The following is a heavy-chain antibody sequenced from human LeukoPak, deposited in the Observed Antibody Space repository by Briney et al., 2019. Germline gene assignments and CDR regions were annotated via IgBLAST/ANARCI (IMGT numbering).Heavy chain of an antibody. Sequence: GGSLRLSCAASGFTFSSYGMHWVRQAPGKGLEWVAFIRYDGSNKYYADCVKGRFTISRDNSKNTLYLQMNSLRAEDTAVYYCAKTNFRGGYNSDYWGQGTLVTVSS. V-gene: IGHV3-30*02. J-gene: IGHJ4*02. D-gene: IGHD5-24*01. CDR1: GFTFSSYG. CDR2: IRYDGSNK. CDR3: AKTNFRGGYNSDY.